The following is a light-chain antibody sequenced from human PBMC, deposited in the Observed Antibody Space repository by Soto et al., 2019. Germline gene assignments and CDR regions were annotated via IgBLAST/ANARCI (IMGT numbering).Light chain of an antibody. CDR2: EVT. CDR3: SSYTSTISLLI. Sequence: QSALTQPASVSGSPGQSITISCTGTSSDVGGYNSVSWYQHHPGKAPRLLIYEVTYRPSGVPYRFSGSRSGNTASLTISGLQPDDEADYYCSSYTSTISLLIFGGGTKLTVL. CDR1: SSDVGGYNS. J-gene: IGLJ2*01. V-gene: IGLV2-14*01.